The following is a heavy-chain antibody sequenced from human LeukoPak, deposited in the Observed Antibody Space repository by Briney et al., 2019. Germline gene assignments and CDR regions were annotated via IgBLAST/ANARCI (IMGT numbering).Heavy chain of an antibody. Sequence: ASVKVSCKASGYTFTSYYMHWVRQAPGQGLEWMGIINPSGGSTSYAQKFQGRVTMTRDTSTSTVYMELSSLRSEDTAVYYCARVGYDSSGYYRGYFDYWGQGTLVTVSS. D-gene: IGHD3-22*01. J-gene: IGHJ4*02. CDR3: ARVGYDSSGYYRGYFDY. V-gene: IGHV1-46*01. CDR2: INPSGGST. CDR1: GYTFTSYY.